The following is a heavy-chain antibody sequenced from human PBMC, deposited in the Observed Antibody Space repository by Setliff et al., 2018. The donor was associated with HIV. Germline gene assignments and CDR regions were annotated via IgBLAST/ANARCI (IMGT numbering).Heavy chain of an antibody. CDR2: LYYSGGT. V-gene: IGHV4-59*11. Sequence: PSETLSLTCTVSGGSISSHYWSWIRQPPGKGLEWIGSLYYSGGTVYNPSLKTPVTISLDASKTQFSLSLTSVTTADTAVYFCARDASYSGSYYEWPFDIWGQGTRVTVS. CDR3: ARDASYSGSYYEWPFDI. CDR1: GGSISSHY. J-gene: IGHJ3*02. D-gene: IGHD1-26*01.